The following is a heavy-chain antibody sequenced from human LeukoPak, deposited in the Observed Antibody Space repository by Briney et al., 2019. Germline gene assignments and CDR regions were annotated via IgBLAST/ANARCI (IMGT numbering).Heavy chain of an antibody. CDR1: GFTFSSYA. V-gene: IGHV3-23*01. D-gene: IGHD3-22*01. CDR3: ARKEVAYYDNV. Sequence: GGSLRLSCAASGFTFSSYAMSRIRQAPGKGLEWVSAISGSGGSTYYADSVKGRFTISRDNSKNTLYLQMNSLRVEDTAVYYCARKEVAYYDNVWGQGTLVTVSS. J-gene: IGHJ4*02. CDR2: ISGSGGST.